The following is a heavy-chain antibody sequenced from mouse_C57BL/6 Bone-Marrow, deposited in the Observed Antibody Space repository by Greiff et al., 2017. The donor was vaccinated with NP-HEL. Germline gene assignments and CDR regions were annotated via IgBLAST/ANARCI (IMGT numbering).Heavy chain of an antibody. J-gene: IGHJ3*01. CDR3: AREDSSGSWFAY. CDR1: GYTFTSHG. CDR2: IYPRSGNT. Sequence: QVQLQQSGAELARPGASVKLSCKASGYTFTSHGISWVKQRTGQGLEWIGEIYPRSGNTYYNEKFKGKATLTADKSSSTAYMELRSLTSEDSAVYFCAREDSSGSWFAYWGQGTLVTVSA. V-gene: IGHV1-81*01. D-gene: IGHD3-2*02.